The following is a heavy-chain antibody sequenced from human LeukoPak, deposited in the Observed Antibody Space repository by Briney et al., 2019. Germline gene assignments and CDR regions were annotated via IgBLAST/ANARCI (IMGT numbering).Heavy chain of an antibody. J-gene: IGHJ4*02. CDR2: TYYRSKWYS. CDR1: GDSVSSDSAA. V-gene: IGHV6-1*01. Sequence: SQTLSLTCDISGDSVSSDSAAWNWIRQSPWRGLEWLGRTYYRSKWYSDYAVSVKSRITINPDTSKNQLSLQLNSVTPEDTAVYYCARATGSSQGYLDYWGQGTLVTVSS. CDR3: ARATGSSQGYLDY. D-gene: IGHD6-13*01.